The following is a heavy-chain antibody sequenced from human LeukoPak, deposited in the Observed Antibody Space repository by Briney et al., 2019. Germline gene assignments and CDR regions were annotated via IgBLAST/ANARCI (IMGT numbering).Heavy chain of an antibody. D-gene: IGHD3-16*02. CDR1: GGSISSGCYY. CDR2: IYYSGST. V-gene: IGHV4-31*03. J-gene: IGHJ4*02. Sequence: SETLALTCTVSGGSISSGCYYWSWIRQHPGKGLEWLVYIYYSGSTYYNPSLKSRVTISVDTSKNQFSLKLSSVTAADTAVYYCARERIMITFGGVIVTPSYFDYWGQGTLVTVSS. CDR3: ARERIMITFGGVIVTPSYFDY.